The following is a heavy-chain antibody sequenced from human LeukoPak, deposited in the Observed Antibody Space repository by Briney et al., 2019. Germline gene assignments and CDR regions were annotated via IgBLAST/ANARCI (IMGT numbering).Heavy chain of an antibody. Sequence: ASVKVSCKASGYTFTSYDINWVRQATGQGLEWMGWMNPNSGNTGYAQKFQGRVTMTRNTSISTAYMELSSLRSEDTAVYYCASERRATLDAFDIRGQGTMVTVSS. D-gene: IGHD1-26*01. CDR2: MNPNSGNT. CDR3: ASERRATLDAFDI. CDR1: GYTFTSYD. V-gene: IGHV1-8*01. J-gene: IGHJ3*02.